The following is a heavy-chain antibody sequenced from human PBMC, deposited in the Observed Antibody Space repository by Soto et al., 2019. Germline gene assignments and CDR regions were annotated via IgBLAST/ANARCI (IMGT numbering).Heavy chain of an antibody. CDR3: ARDRRYYDSSGYYYDY. D-gene: IGHD3-22*01. V-gene: IGHV1-3*01. CDR2: INAGNGNT. Sequence: ASVKVSCKASGYTFTSYAMHWVRQAPGQRLEWMGWINAGNGNTKYSQKFQGRVTITRDTSASTAYMELSSLRSDDTAVYYCARDRRYYDSSGYYYDYWGQGTLVTVSS. J-gene: IGHJ4*02. CDR1: GYTFTSYA.